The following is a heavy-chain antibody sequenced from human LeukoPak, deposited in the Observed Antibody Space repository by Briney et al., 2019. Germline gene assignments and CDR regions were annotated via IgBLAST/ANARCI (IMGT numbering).Heavy chain of an antibody. CDR3: AKEQDDSSGLDAFDI. J-gene: IGHJ3*02. D-gene: IGHD3-22*01. CDR2: ISYDGSNK. V-gene: IGHV3-30*18. CDR1: GFTFSSYG. Sequence: GGSLRLSSAASGFTFSSYGMHWVRQAPGKGLEWVAVISYDGSNKYYADSVKGRFTISRDNSKNTLYLQMNSLRAEDTAVYYCAKEQDDSSGLDAFDIWGQGTMVTVSS.